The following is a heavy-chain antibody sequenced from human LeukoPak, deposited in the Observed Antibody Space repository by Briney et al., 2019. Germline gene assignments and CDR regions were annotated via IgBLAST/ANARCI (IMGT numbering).Heavy chain of an antibody. V-gene: IGHV4-34*01. CDR2: INHSGST. D-gene: IGHD2-15*01. CDR1: GGSFSGYY. Sequence: SETLSLTCAVYGGSFSGYYWSWIRQPPGKGLEWIGEINHSGSTNYNPSLKSRVTISVDTSKNQFSLKLSSVTAADTAVYYCARRSVVVAATRAFDIWGQGTMVTVSS. J-gene: IGHJ3*02. CDR3: ARRSVVVAATRAFDI.